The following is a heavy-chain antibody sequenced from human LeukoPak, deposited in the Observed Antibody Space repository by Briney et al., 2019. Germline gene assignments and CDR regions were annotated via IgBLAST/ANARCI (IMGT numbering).Heavy chain of an antibody. CDR2: LRGDGET. Sequence: GGSLTLSCVASGFTFSSYAMSWVRQAPARGLEWVSSLRGDGETFYADSVKGRFTLSRDDSRNTVFLHLNNLRVEDTALYYCAEASWVSSADAVLWGQGTVVTVS. CDR1: GFTFSSYA. D-gene: IGHD3-10*01. V-gene: IGHV3-23*01. J-gene: IGHJ4*02. CDR3: AEASWVSSADAVL.